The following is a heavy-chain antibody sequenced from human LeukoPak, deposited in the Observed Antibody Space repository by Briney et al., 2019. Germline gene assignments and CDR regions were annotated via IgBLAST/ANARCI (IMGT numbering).Heavy chain of an antibody. CDR1: GFTFTSSA. Sequence: SVKVSCKASGFTFTSSAMQWVRQARGQRLEWIGWIVVGSGNTNYAQKFQERVTITRDMSTSTAYMELSSLRSEDTAVYYCAATLYYDILTGYYNYYYGMDVWGQGTTVTVSS. V-gene: IGHV1-58*02. D-gene: IGHD3-9*01. CDR3: AATLYYDILTGYYNYYYGMDV. CDR2: IVVGSGNT. J-gene: IGHJ6*02.